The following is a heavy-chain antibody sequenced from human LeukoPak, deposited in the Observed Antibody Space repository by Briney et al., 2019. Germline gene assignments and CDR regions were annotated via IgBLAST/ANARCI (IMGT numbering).Heavy chain of an antibody. D-gene: IGHD2-8*01. CDR2: ISDSGTTE. Sequence: GGSLRLSCAASGFSLSSFQMNWVRQAPGKGLEWISYISDSGTTEYYADSVKGRFTISRDNAKNPLYLQMNSLTGEDTALYYCARDGTTNRYNWFDSWGQGTLVTVSS. CDR1: GFSLSSFQ. J-gene: IGHJ5*01. CDR3: ARDGTTNRYNWFDS. V-gene: IGHV3-48*03.